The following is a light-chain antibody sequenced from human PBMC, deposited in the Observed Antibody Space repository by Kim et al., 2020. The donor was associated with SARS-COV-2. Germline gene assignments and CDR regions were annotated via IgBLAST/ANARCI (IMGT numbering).Light chain of an antibody. V-gene: IGKV1-27*01. CDR1: QGISNY. Sequence: AVGDRVTITCRASQGISNYLAWYQQKPGKVPKLLIYVASTLQSGVPFRFSGSGSGTDFTLTISSLQPEDVATYYCQKYNSARSLTFGGGTKVDIK. J-gene: IGKJ4*01. CDR3: QKYNSARSLT. CDR2: VAS.